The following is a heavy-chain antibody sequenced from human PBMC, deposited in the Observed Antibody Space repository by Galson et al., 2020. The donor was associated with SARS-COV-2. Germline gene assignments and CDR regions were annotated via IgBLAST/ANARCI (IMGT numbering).Heavy chain of an antibody. CDR3: VYYCSSTSCFGKNFDY. V-gene: IGHV3-64D*08. CDR1: GFTFSSYA. Sequence: GESLKISCSASGFTFSSYAMHWVRQAPGQGLEYVSAISSNGGSTYYADSVKGRFTISRDNSKNTLYLQMSSLRAEDTAVYYCVYYCSSTSCFGKNFDYWGQGTLVTVSS. J-gene: IGHJ4*02. D-gene: IGHD2-2*01. CDR2: ISSNGGST.